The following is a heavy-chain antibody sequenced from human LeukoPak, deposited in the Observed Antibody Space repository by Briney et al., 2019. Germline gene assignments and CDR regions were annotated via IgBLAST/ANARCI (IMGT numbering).Heavy chain of an antibody. V-gene: IGHV3-74*01. J-gene: IGHJ6*02. D-gene: IGHD6-13*01. CDR1: GFTFSSYW. Sequence: GGSLRLSCAASGFTFSSYWMHWVRQVPGKGLLWVSRISSDGFHTNYADSVKGRFTISRDNAKNTLFLQMNSLRVEDTAVYYCARVRSSSWYPRYYYYGMDVWGQGTTVTVSS. CDR2: ISSDGFHT. CDR3: ARVRSSSWYPRYYYYGMDV.